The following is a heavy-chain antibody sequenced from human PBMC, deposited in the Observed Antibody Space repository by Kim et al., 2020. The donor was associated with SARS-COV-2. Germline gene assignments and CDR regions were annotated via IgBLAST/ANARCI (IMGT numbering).Heavy chain of an antibody. Sequence: GGSLRLSCVAPGFTFSSYGMHWLRQTPDRGLEWVAFIWYDGSNKYYADSVKGRFTVSRDNSKNTLNLQMNSLRVEDTAVYYCARDLRGPGWFDPWGQGTLVTVSS. CDR3: ARDLRGPGWFDP. V-gene: IGHV3-33*01. CDR2: IWYDGSNK. J-gene: IGHJ5*02. CDR1: GFTFSSYG.